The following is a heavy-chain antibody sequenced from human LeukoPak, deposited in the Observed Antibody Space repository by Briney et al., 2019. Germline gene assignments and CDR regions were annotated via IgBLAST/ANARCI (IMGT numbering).Heavy chain of an antibody. J-gene: IGHJ5*02. CDR3: AKDQAFGVVIQSPFDP. CDR2: ISGSGGCT. Sequence: GGSLRLSCAASGFTFSSYAMSWVRQAPGKGLEWVSAISGSGGCTYYADSVKGRFAISRDNSKNTLYLQMNSLRAEDTAVYYCAKDQAFGVVIQSPFDPWGQGTLVTVSS. V-gene: IGHV3-23*01. D-gene: IGHD3-3*01. CDR1: GFTFSSYA.